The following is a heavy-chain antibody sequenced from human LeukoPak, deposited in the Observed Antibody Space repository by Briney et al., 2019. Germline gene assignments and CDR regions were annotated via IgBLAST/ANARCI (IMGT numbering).Heavy chain of an antibody. Sequence: ASVKVSCKASGGTFSSYAISWVRQAPGQGLEWMGGIIPIFGTANYAQKFQGRVTITADESTSTAYMELSSLRSEDTAVYYCARDSLSPAYSSGPHHYYGMDVWGQGTTVTVSS. D-gene: IGHD6-19*01. CDR3: ARDSLSPAYSSGPHHYYGMDV. CDR2: IIPIFGTA. V-gene: IGHV1-69*13. CDR1: GGTFSSYA. J-gene: IGHJ6*02.